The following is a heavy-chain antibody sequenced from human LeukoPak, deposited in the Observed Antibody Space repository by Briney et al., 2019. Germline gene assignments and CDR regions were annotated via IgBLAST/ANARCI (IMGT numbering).Heavy chain of an antibody. D-gene: IGHD3-10*01. CDR1: GFTFSDYY. V-gene: IGHV3-11*06. J-gene: IGHJ4*02. Sequence: GGSLRLSCAASGFTFSDYYMSWIRQAPGKGLEWVSYISSSSSYTNYADSVKGRFTISRDNAKNSLYLQMNSLRAEDTAVYYCARTSGSLYYYGSGSYYGYWDQGTLVTVSS. CDR3: ARTSGSLYYYGSGSYYGY. CDR2: ISSSSSYT.